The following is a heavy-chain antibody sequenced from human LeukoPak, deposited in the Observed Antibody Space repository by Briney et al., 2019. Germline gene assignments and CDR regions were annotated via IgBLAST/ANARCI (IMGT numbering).Heavy chain of an antibody. CDR3: TRPLGGVTQFDS. CDR1: GFIFSESA. V-gene: IGHV3-73*01. CDR2: IRSERKNHTT. J-gene: IGHJ5*01. D-gene: IGHD3-16*01. Sequence: GGSLRLSCVGSGFIFSESAIHWVRQASGRGREWVGCIRSERKNHTTTYGASDKDRFDIPRDDMSNTVYEQIHRVKHGDTSVYDCTRPLGGVTQFDSWGQGALVTVAP.